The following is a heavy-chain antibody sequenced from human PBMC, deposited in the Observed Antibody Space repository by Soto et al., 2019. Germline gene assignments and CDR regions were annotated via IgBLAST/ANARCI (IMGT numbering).Heavy chain of an antibody. CDR2: ISCSGGST. D-gene: IGHD6-13*01. Sequence: PVGSLIHSCSASEVTFSSYAMSLVSQDPGKGLEWVSAISCSGGSTYYADSVKGRFTISRDNSKNTLYLQMNSLRAEDTAVYYCAKPRAFLYSRAAGMPFDYWGQGTLVTVSS. J-gene: IGHJ4*02. V-gene: IGHV3-23*01. CDR1: EVTFSSYA. CDR3: AKPRAFLYSRAAGMPFDY.